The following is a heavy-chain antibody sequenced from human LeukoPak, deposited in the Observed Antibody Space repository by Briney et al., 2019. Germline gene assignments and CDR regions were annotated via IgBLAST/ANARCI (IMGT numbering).Heavy chain of an antibody. CDR3: AREWDSYGWSDYYYYGMDV. V-gene: IGHV3-30-3*01. J-gene: IGHJ6*02. Sequence: GGSLRPSCAASGFTFSSYAMHWVRQAPGKGLEWVAVISYDGSNKYYADSVKGRFTISRDNSKNTLYLQMNSLRAEDTAVYYCAREWDSYGWSDYYYYGMDVWGQGTTVTVSS. D-gene: IGHD5-18*01. CDR1: GFTFSSYA. CDR2: ISYDGSNK.